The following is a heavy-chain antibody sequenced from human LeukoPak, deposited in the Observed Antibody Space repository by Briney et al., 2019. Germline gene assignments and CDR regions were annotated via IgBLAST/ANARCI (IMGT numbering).Heavy chain of an antibody. D-gene: IGHD6-6*01. CDR2: IGDSGGST. Sequence: GGSLRLSCVASGFTFSSYEMNWVRRAPGKGLEWVSVIGDSGGSTYYADSVKGRFTISRDNSKNTLYLQMNSLRAEDTAVYYCAKGGIMQSSSPGLQYFDLWGRGTLVSVSS. CDR3: AKGGIMQSSSPGLQYFDL. CDR1: GFTFSSYE. V-gene: IGHV3-23*01. J-gene: IGHJ2*01.